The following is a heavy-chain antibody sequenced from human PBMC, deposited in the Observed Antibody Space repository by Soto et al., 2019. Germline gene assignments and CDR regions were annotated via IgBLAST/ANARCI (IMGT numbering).Heavy chain of an antibody. Sequence: GGSLRLSCAASGFTFSDYYMSWIRQAPGKGLEWVSYISSSSSYTNYADSVKGRFTISRDNAKNSLYLQMNSLRAEDTAVYYCARENGDYAGVDYWGQGTLVTVSS. CDR3: ARENGDYAGVDY. CDR2: ISSSSSYT. CDR1: GFTFSDYY. J-gene: IGHJ4*02. D-gene: IGHD4-17*01. V-gene: IGHV3-11*06.